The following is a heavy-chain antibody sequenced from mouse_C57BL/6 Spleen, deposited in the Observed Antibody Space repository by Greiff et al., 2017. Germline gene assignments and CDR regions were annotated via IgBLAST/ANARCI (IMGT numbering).Heavy chain of an antibody. D-gene: IGHD3-2*02. V-gene: IGHV2-6-1*01. Sequence: VKLVESGPGLVAPSQSLSITCTVSGFSLTSYGVHWVRQPPGKGLEWLVVIWSDGSTTYNSALKSRLSISKDNSKSQVFLKMNSLQTDDTAMYYCARQLRLHDYYAMDYWGQGTSVTVSS. CDR1: GFSLTSYG. CDR3: ARQLRLHDYYAMDY. CDR2: IWSDGST. J-gene: IGHJ4*01.